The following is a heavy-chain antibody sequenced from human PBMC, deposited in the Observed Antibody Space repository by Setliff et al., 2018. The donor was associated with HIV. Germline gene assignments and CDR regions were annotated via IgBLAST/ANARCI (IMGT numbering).Heavy chain of an antibody. J-gene: IGHJ4*02. V-gene: IGHV3-48*03. D-gene: IGHD3-16*01. CDR3: ARDEATGGVDY. Sequence: LRLSCAASGFTFSNYEMNWVRQAPGKGLEWVSYITGSGSRIYYADSVKGRFTISRDNAKNSVYLQMNSLRAEDTAVYYCARDEATGGVDYWGQGTLVTVSS. CDR1: GFTFSNYE. CDR2: ITGSGSRI.